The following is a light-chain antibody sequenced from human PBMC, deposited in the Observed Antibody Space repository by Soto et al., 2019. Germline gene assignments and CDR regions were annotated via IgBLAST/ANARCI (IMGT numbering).Light chain of an antibody. CDR3: QQRSDWPPYS. Sequence: EVVLTQSPAFLSLSPGESATLFCRASQTVDLFLAWYKQKPGQAPRLVMYDISKRVTGIPDRFSGSGSGTDFTLTISNREPEDSALYYCQQRSDWPPYSFGQGTRLEIK. CDR1: QTVDLF. J-gene: IGKJ2*03. V-gene: IGKV3-11*01. CDR2: DIS.